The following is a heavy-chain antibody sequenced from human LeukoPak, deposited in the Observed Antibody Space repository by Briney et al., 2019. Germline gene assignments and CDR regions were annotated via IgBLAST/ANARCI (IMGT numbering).Heavy chain of an antibody. J-gene: IGHJ5*02. Sequence: PSETLSLTCTVSGGSISSGSYYWSWIRQPAGKGLEWIGRIYTSGSTNYNPSLKSRVTISVDTSKNQFSLKLSSVTAADTAVYYCANMPYPWGWFDPWGQGTLVTVSS. CDR1: GGSISSGSYY. CDR3: ANMPYPWGWFDP. V-gene: IGHV4-61*02. D-gene: IGHD2-2*01. CDR2: IYTSGST.